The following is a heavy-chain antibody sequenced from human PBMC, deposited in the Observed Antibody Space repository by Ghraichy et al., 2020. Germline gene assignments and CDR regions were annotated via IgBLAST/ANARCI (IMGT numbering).Heavy chain of an antibody. V-gene: IGHV3-23*01. J-gene: IGHJ5*02. CDR2: ISGSGGST. CDR1: GFTFSSYA. Sequence: GGSLRLSCAASGFTFSSYAMSWVRQAPGKGLEWVSAISGSGGSTYYADSVKGRFTISRDNSKNTLYLQMNSLRAEDTAVYYCAKDPLGRYCSSTSCYYFDPWGQGTLVTVSS. CDR3: AKDPLGRYCSSTSCYYFDP. D-gene: IGHD2-2*01.